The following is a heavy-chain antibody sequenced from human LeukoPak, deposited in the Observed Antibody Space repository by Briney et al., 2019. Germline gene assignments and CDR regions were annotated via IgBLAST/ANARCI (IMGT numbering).Heavy chain of an antibody. CDR2: IYYSGST. V-gene: IGHV4-59*01. Sequence: SETLSLTCTVSGGSISSYYWSWLGQPPRKGLQWIGYIYYSGSTNYNPSLKSRVTISVDTSKNQFPLKLSSVTAADTAVYYCARACYDSSGYEYFDYWGQGTLVTVSS. CDR1: GGSISSYY. J-gene: IGHJ4*02. CDR3: ARACYDSSGYEYFDY. D-gene: IGHD3-22*01.